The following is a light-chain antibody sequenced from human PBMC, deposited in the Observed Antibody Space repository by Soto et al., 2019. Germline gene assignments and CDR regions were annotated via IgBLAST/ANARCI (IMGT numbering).Light chain of an antibody. V-gene: IGKV3-20*01. CDR2: GAS. Sequence: ESMLTQSPGTLSLSPGERATLSCRASQSVSTRYLAWYQQKPGQAPRLLIYGASIMSTGIPDRFSGSGSGTDFTPTISRLEPEDFAVYYCHQFGSSPPAFTFGQGTKLEI. CDR1: QSVSTRY. CDR3: HQFGSSPPAFT. J-gene: IGKJ2*01.